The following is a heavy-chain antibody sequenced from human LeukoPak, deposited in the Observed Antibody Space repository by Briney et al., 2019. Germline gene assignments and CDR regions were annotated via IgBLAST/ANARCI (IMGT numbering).Heavy chain of an antibody. D-gene: IGHD2-2*01. V-gene: IGHV1-2*02. Sequence: ASVKVSCKASGYTFTGYYMHWVRQAPGQGLEWMGWINRNSGGTNYAQKFQGRVTMTRDTSISTAYMELSRLRSDDTAVYYCARLLIYCSSTSCYERGFDYWGQGTLVTVSS. CDR3: ARLLIYCSSTSCYERGFDY. CDR2: INRNSGGT. CDR1: GYTFTGYY. J-gene: IGHJ4*02.